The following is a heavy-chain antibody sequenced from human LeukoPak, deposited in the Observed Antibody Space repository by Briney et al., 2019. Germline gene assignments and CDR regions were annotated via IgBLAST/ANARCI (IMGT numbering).Heavy chain of an antibody. D-gene: IGHD3-3*01. V-gene: IGHV3-7*01. Sequence: GGSLRLSCAASGFIFTNYFMSWVRQAPGEGLEWVVSIKHDGSEKYYVDSVRGRFTISRDNTMNSLYLQMSSLRAEDTAVYYCATDRGWRASGYYLYYFEYWGQGTLVTYSS. CDR2: IKHDGSEK. J-gene: IGHJ4*02. CDR3: ATDRGWRASGYYLYYFEY. CDR1: GFIFTNYF.